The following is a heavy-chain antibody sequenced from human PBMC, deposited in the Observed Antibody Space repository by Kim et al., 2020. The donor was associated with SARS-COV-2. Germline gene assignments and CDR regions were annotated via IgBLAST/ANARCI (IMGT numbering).Heavy chain of an antibody. V-gene: IGHV4-59*13. CDR3: ARDSRRNWNYGDWFDP. CDR1: GGSISSYY. J-gene: IGHJ5*02. Sequence: SETLSLTCTVSGGSISSYYWSWIRQPPGKGLEWIGYIYYSGSTNYNPSLKSRVTISVDTSKNQFSLKLSSVTAADTAVYYCARDSRRNWNYGDWFDPWGQGTLVTVSS. CDR2: IYYSGST. D-gene: IGHD1-7*01.